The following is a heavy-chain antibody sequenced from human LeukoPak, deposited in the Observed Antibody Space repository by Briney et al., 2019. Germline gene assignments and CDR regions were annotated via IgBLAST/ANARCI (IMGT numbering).Heavy chain of an antibody. CDR2: ISGSGTRT. Sequence: GGSLRLSCAASGFTFSTYAMSGVRQAPGKGLEWVSAISGSGTRTYYADSVKGRFTVSRDNSKNTLYLQMNSLRAEDTAIYYCAREPTAAGYVDYWGQGTLATVSS. D-gene: IGHD3-16*01. CDR3: AREPTAAGYVDY. V-gene: IGHV3-23*01. J-gene: IGHJ4*02. CDR1: GFTFSTYA.